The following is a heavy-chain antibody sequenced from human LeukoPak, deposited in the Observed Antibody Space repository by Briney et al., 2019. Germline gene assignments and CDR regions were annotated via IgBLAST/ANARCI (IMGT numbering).Heavy chain of an antibody. D-gene: IGHD3-10*01. CDR3: ARDAGYYGSGSLDV. J-gene: IGHJ6*04. CDR2: IYYSGSA. Sequence: SETLCLTCTVSGGSMSSYYGSWVRQTPGKGLEWIGYIYYSGSANYNPSLKSRVTISVDTSKNQYSLKLSSVTAADTAVYYCARDAGYYGSGSLDVWGKGTTVTVSS. V-gene: IGHV4-59*01. CDR1: GGSMSSYY.